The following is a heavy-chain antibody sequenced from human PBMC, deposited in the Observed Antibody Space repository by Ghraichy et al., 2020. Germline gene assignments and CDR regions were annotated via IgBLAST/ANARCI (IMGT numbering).Heavy chain of an antibody. CDR3: ARDQFEASSIVARNYYYGFDV. CDR2: IIPMFAKT. J-gene: IGHJ6*02. CDR1: GGTFNRYA. D-gene: IGHD6-6*01. Sequence: SVKVSCKASGGTFNRYAIIWVRQAPGQGLKWMGGIIPMFAKTDYAQRFQGRVTITADKFTSTAYMELSSLRSEDTAVYYCARDQFEASSIVARNYYYGFDVWGQGTTVTVSS. V-gene: IGHV1-69*06.